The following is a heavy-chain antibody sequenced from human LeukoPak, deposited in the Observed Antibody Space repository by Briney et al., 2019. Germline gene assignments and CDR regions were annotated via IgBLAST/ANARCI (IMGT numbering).Heavy chain of an antibody. J-gene: IGHJ3*02. Sequence: ASVKVSCKASGYTFTGYYMHWVRQAPGQGLEWMGWINPNSGGTNYAQKFQGRVTMTRDTSIGTAYMELSRLRSDDTAVYYCARVAPYCSSTRCYRTAFDIWGQGTMVTVSS. D-gene: IGHD2-2*01. CDR2: INPNSGGT. V-gene: IGHV1-2*02. CDR1: GYTFTGYY. CDR3: ARVAPYCSSTRCYRTAFDI.